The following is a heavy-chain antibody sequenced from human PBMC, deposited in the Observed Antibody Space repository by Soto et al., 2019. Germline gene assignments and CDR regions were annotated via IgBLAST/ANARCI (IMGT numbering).Heavy chain of an antibody. CDR2: ISYDGSNK. CDR3: AKDVGGVVAATPVY. CDR1: GFTFSSYG. J-gene: IGHJ4*02. V-gene: IGHV3-30*18. D-gene: IGHD2-15*01. Sequence: GGSLRLSCAASGFTFSSYGMHWVRQAPGKGLEWVAVISYDGSNKYYADSVKGRFTISRDNSKNTLYLQMNSLRAEDTAVYYCAKDVGGVVAATPVYWGQGTLVTVSS.